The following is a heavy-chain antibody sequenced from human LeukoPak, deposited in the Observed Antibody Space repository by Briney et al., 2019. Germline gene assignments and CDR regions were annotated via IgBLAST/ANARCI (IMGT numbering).Heavy chain of an antibody. CDR3: ARGGKAAVRFDL. D-gene: IGHD2-15*01. CDR1: GGSISSGDYY. J-gene: IGHJ2*01. V-gene: IGHV4-30-4*01. Sequence: SQTLSLTCAVSGGSISSGDYYWGWIRPPPGKGLEWIGYIYYSGSTYYNPSLKSRITISVDTSKNQFSLKLSSVTAAATAVYYCARGGKAAVRFDLWGRGTLVTVSS. CDR2: IYYSGST.